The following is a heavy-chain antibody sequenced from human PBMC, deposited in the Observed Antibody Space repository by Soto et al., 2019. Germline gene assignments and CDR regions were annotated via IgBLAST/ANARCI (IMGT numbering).Heavy chain of an antibody. D-gene: IGHD6-6*01. CDR2: IYHSGST. V-gene: IGHV4-4*02. CDR1: SGSISSSNW. CDR3: ARGRWCSSSCRLSDY. Sequence: QVQLQESVPGLVKPSGTLSLTCAVSSGSISSSNWWSWVRQTPGKGLVWIGVIYHSGSTNYNPSLKSRVTIAVDNSKNQCSLKLSSVTAADTAVYYCARGRWCSSSCRLSDYWGQGTLVTVSS. J-gene: IGHJ4*02.